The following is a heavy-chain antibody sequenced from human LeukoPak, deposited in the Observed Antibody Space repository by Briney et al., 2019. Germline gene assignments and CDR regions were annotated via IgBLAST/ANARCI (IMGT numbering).Heavy chain of an antibody. V-gene: IGHV3-48*01. D-gene: IGHD2-15*01. CDR2: ISRDSGIK. CDR3: VRDNPRCCGVVPANIDDY. CDR1: GFIISGDS. Sequence: GGSLRLSCAASGFIISGDSMNWVRQAPGKGLEWIAYISRDSGIKYYADSVRGRFTISRDNAKNSLYLQMHSLRAEDTAVYYCVRDNPRCCGVVPANIDDYWGQGTLVTVSS. J-gene: IGHJ4*02.